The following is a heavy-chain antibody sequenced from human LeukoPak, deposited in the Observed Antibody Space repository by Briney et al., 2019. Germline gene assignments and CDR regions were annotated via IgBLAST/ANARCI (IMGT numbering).Heavy chain of an antibody. CDR3: ARQVSDYYYHYMDV. V-gene: IGHV4-39*01. CDR1: GGSISTSSYY. CDR2: IYYSGTT. Sequence: SETLSLTCTVSGGSISTSSYYWGWVRQSPGKGLEWIGNIYYSGTTYCNPSLKSRVTISEDTSSNRFSLMLSSVTAADTAIYYCARQVSDYYYHYMDVWGEGTTVIVSS. J-gene: IGHJ6*03.